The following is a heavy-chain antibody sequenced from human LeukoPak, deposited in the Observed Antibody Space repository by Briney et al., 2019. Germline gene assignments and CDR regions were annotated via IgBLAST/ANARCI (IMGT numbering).Heavy chain of an antibody. CDR1: GFTFSSYA. CDR3: AKGSYYDSSGSFYFDY. D-gene: IGHD3-22*01. V-gene: IGHV3-23*01. Sequence: GGSLRLSCAASGFTFSSYAMSWVRQAPGKGLEWVTGISGSGDNTYYADSVKGRFTISRDNSKNTLYVQVNSLGTEDTAAYYCAKGSYYDSSGSFYFDYWGQGTLATVSS. CDR2: ISGSGDNT. J-gene: IGHJ4*02.